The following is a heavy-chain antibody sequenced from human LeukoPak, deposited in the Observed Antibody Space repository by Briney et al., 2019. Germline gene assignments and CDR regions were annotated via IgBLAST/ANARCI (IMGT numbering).Heavy chain of an antibody. J-gene: IGHJ4*02. CDR1: GFTFSTYG. CDR3: ARSFSSRFSSPRRPYYFDY. Sequence: GGSLRLSCTASGFTFSTYGMHWVRQAPGKGLEWVTLISYDGSTKYYSDSVKGRFTLSRDNSKNTLYLEMNSLKVEDTAIYYCARSFSSRFSSPRRPYYFDYWGQGTLVTVS. CDR2: ISYDGSTK. D-gene: IGHD6-13*01. V-gene: IGHV3-30*03.